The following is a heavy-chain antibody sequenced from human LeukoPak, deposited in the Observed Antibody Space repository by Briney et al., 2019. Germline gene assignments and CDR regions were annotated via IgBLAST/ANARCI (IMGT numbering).Heavy chain of an antibody. CDR3: ARGRRIAAAGGSWFDP. Sequence: ASVKVSCKASGYTFTGYYMHWVRQAPGQGLEWMRWINPNSGGTNYAQKFQGRVTMTRDTSISTAYMELSRLRSDDTAVYYCARGRRIAAAGGSWFDPWGQGTLVTVSS. J-gene: IGHJ5*02. CDR2: INPNSGGT. CDR1: GYTFTGYY. D-gene: IGHD6-13*01. V-gene: IGHV1-2*02.